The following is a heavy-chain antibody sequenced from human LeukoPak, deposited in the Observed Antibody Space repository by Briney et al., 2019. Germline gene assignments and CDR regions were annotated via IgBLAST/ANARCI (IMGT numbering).Heavy chain of an antibody. CDR3: ARANTYYYDSSGYYNY. V-gene: IGHV3-11*01. Sequence: PGGSLRLSCAASGFTFSDYYMSWICQAPGKGLEWVSYISSSGSTIYYADSVKGRFTISRDNAKNSLYLQMNSLRAEDTAVYYCARANTYYYDSSGYYNYWGQGTLVTVSS. J-gene: IGHJ4*02. CDR1: GFTFSDYY. CDR2: ISSSGSTI. D-gene: IGHD3-22*01.